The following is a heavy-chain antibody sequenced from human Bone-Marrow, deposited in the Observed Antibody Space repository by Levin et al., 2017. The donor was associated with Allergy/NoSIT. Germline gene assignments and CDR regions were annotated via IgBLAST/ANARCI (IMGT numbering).Heavy chain of an antibody. CDR2: IKQDGSEK. D-gene: IGHD6-19*01. CDR1: GFTFSSYW. J-gene: IGHJ6*02. V-gene: IGHV3-7*01. Sequence: GGSLRLSCAASGFTFSSYWMSWVRQAPGKGLEWVANIKQDGSEKYYVDSVKGRFTISRDNAKNSLYLQMNSLRAEDTAVYYCARDRESGYSSGWYEDYYYGMDVWGQGTTVTVSS. CDR3: ARDRESGYSSGWYEDYYYGMDV.